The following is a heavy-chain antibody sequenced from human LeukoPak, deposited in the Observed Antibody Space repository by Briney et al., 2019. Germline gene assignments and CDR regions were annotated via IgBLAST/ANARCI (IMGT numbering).Heavy chain of an antibody. Sequence: PGGSLRLSCATSGFIFSTYALSWVRQAPGKGLEWASSISGSGGGTYHADSVKGRLTISRDSSKNTLYLQMNSLRAEDTAIYYCARVIRAAPGKGYFDYWGQGTLVTVSS. CDR1: GFIFSTYA. CDR3: ARVIRAAPGKGYFDY. D-gene: IGHD6-13*01. CDR2: ISGSGGGT. V-gene: IGHV3-23*01. J-gene: IGHJ4*02.